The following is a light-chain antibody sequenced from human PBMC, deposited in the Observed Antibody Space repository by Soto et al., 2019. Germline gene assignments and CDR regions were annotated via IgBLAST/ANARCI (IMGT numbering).Light chain of an antibody. Sequence: EIGLTQSRGTLSLSPGERATHACRASQSVNSSYLAWYQQKPGQAPRLLIYGASSRATGIPDRFSGSGSGTDFTLTISRLEPEDFAVYYCQQYGSPPTTFGQGTKVEIK. CDR3: QQYGSPPTT. J-gene: IGKJ1*01. CDR2: GAS. CDR1: QSVNSSY. V-gene: IGKV3-20*01.